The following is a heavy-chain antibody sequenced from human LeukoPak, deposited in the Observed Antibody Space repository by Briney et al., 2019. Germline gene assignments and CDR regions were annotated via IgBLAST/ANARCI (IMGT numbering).Heavy chain of an antibody. CDR3: AREGVPGKGYYDSSGYTPDVDY. CDR1: GGTFSSYA. CDR2: IIPIFGIA. D-gene: IGHD3-22*01. Sequence: GASVKVSCKASGGTFSSYAISWVRQAPGQGLEWMGRIIPIFGIANYAQKFQGRVTITADKSTSTACMELSSLRSEDTAVYYCAREGVPGKGYYDSSGYTPDVDYWGQGTLVTVSS. V-gene: IGHV1-69*04. J-gene: IGHJ4*02.